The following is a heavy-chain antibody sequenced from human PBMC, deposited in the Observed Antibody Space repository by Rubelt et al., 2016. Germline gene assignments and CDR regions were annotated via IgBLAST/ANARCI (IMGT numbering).Heavy chain of an antibody. CDR1: GYTLTELS. J-gene: IGHJ4*02. CDR2: FEPEDGET. Sequence: QVQLVQSGAEVKKPGASVQVSCKVSGYTLTELSMHWVRQAPGKGLEWMGGFEPEDGETIYAQKFQGRVTMTTDTSISTAFMELRGLRGDDSAIYYCVRETNLISFYFDFWAQGTQVTVSS. V-gene: IGHV1-24*01. D-gene: IGHD2-8*01. CDR3: VRETNLISFYFDF.